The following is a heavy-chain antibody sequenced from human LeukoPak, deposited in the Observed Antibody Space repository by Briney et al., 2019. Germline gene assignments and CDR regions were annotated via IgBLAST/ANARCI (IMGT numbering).Heavy chain of an antibody. CDR2: ISPYNGNT. V-gene: IGHV1-18*01. Sequence: GASVRVSCRASGYTFTGYGISWGRRAPGQGLGWRGWISPYNGNTNYAQKLQGRVTMTTDTPTSTAYMELRSLRSGDTPVYYCARASITGTPGVWGQGTLVTVSS. D-gene: IGHD1-7*01. CDR1: GYTFTGYG. CDR3: ARASITGTPGV. J-gene: IGHJ4*02.